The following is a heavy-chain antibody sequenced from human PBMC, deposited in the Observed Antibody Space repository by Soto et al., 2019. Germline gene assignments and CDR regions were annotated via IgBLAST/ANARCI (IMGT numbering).Heavy chain of an antibody. D-gene: IGHD6-19*01. CDR2: LYYRGST. CDR1: GASISSSKYY. V-gene: IGHV4-39*01. CDR3: ATYSTAWYFFS. Sequence: SETLSLTCTVSGASISSSKYYWGWIRQPPGKGLEWIVSLYYRGSTYYNPSLKSRVTISVDTSKNQFSLKLSSVTAADTAVYYCATYSTAWYFFSWGQGTLVTVSS. J-gene: IGHJ5*02.